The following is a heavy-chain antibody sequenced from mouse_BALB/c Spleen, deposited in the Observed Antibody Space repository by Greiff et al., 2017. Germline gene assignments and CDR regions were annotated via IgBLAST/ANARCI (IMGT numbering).Heavy chain of an antibody. CDR2: IDPENGDT. CDR1: GFNIKDYY. V-gene: IGHV14-4*02. CDR3: KVYGYDEYAMDY. Sequence: VQLQQSGAELVRSGASVKLSCTASGFNIKDYYMHWVKQRPEQGLEWIGWIDPENGDTEYAPKFQGKATMTADTSSNTAYLQLSSLTSEDTAVYYCKVYGYDEYAMDYWGQGTSVTVSS. D-gene: IGHD2-2*01. J-gene: IGHJ4*01.